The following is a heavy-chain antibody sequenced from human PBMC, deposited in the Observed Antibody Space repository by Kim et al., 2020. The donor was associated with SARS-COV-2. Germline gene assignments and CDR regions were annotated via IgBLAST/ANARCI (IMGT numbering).Heavy chain of an antibody. D-gene: IGHD4-17*01. CDR2: IYYSGST. CDR3: ARGGHFTVNNFDY. CDR1: GGSISSYY. J-gene: IGHJ4*02. V-gene: IGHV4-59*13. Sequence: SETLSLTCTVSGGSISSYYWSWIRQPPGKGLEWIGSIYYSGSTNYNPSLKSRVTISVDTSKNQFFLKLSSVTAADTAVYYCARGGHFTVNNFDYWGQGTLVTVSS.